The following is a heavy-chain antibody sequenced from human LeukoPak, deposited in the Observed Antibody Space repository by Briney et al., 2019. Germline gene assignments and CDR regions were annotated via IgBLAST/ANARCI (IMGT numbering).Heavy chain of an antibody. J-gene: IGHJ4*02. D-gene: IGHD3-3*01. CDR2: ISSSSSTI. Sequence: GGSLRLSCAASGFTFSTYAMSWVRQAPGKGLEWVSYISSSSSTIYYADSVKGRFTISRDNAKNSLYLQMNSLRAEDTAVYYCARDSYDFWSGYPHYFDYWGQGTLVTVSS. V-gene: IGHV3-48*04. CDR1: GFTFSTYA. CDR3: ARDSYDFWSGYPHYFDY.